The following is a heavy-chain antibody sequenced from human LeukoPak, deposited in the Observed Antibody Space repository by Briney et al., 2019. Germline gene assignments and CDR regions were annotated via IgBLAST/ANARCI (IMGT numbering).Heavy chain of an antibody. CDR2: IIPIFDTA. D-gene: IGHD6-13*01. CDR3: ARDDPASRGSWFFQH. V-gene: IGHV1-69*01. Sequence: SVKVSCKASGGTFNTYVISWVRQAPGQGLEWMGVIIPIFDTANYAQNFQGRVTVTADESTSTAYMELSSLRSEDTAVYYCARDDPASRGSWFFQHWGQGTLVTVSS. J-gene: IGHJ1*01. CDR1: GGTFNTYV.